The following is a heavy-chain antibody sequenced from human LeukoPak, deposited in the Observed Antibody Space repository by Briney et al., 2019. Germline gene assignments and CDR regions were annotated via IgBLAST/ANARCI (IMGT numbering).Heavy chain of an antibody. D-gene: IGHD2-21*02. V-gene: IGHV1-58*01. CDR1: GITFTNSA. J-gene: IGHJ4*02. Sequence: SAKVSCKASGITFTNSAVQRVRQTRGQRLEWIGWIVVGSGNTNYAQKFQERVTITRDMFTGTAYMELSSLRSEDTAVYYCAADHGGHCAGDCYNSWGQGTLVTVSS. CDR3: AADHGGHCAGDCYNS. CDR2: IVVGSGNT.